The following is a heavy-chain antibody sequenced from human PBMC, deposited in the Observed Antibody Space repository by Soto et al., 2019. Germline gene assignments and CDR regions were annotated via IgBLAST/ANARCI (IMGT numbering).Heavy chain of an antibody. D-gene: IGHD1-20*01. CDR1: GYTFTNYY. CDR3: ARDPCIETITDWYFNF. Sequence: ASVKVSCKASGYTFTNYYLHWVRQAPGQGLEWMGWISPRTGGTKYAQTFQGRVTLTRDTSITTAYMELSSLRSDDTAVYYCARDPCIETITDWYFNFWGRGTLVTV. V-gene: IGHV1-2*02. J-gene: IGHJ2*01. CDR2: ISPRTGGT.